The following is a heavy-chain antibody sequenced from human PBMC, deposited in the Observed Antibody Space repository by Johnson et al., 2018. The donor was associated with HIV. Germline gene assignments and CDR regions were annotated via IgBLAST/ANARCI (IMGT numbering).Heavy chain of an antibody. V-gene: IGHV3-33*03. J-gene: IGHJ3*02. D-gene: IGHD5-18*01. Sequence: QVQLVESGGGVVQPGTSLRLSCAASGFTFSSYGIHWVRQAPGKGLKRVAFIWHDGRDVYYADSVKGRFTVSRDNSKNAVYLQMNSLGAGDTAVYYCAKERAYIRTFDIWGQGTLVTVSS. CDR2: IWHDGRDV. CDR1: GFTFSSYG. CDR3: AKERAYIRTFDI.